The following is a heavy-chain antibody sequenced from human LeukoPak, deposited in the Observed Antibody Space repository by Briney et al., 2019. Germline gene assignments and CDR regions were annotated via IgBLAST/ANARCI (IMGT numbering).Heavy chain of an antibody. CDR2: ISAYNGNT. J-gene: IGHJ4*02. CDR3: ARLSGDPQFFGVVTFFDY. V-gene: IGHV1-18*01. CDR1: GYTFASHG. D-gene: IGHD3-3*01. Sequence: ASVKVSCKASGYTFASHGISWVRQAPGQGLEWMGWISAYNGNTNYAQKLQGRVTMTTDTSTGTAYMELRSLRSDDTAVYYCARLSGDPQFFGVVTFFDYWGQGTLVTVSS.